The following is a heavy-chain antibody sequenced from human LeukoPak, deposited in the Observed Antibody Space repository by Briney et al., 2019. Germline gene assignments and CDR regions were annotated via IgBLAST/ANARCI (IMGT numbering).Heavy chain of an antibody. CDR1: GGSISSRSFY. J-gene: IGHJ5*02. CDR3: ASQRKTGYSSGWYKKANWFDP. CDR2: IYYRGST. V-gene: IGHV4-39*07. Sequence: SQTLSLTCTVSGGSISSRSFYWGWIRQPQGKGLEWIGNIYYRGSTYYNPSLKSRVTISVDTSKNQFSLKLSSVTAADTAVYYCASQRKTGYSSGWYKKANWFDPWGQGTLVTVSS. D-gene: IGHD6-19*01.